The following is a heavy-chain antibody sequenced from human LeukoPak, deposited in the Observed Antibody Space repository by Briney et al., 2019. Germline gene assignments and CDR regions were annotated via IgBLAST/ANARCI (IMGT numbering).Heavy chain of an antibody. V-gene: IGHV4-38-2*02. Sequence: SETLSLTCSGSNYSISNSLYWGWLGRPPGKGLDWMGSINRCGSTFYNPSLKSRVTISLDTSKNQFSLKLSSVTAADTAVYFCARGTYGYYMDVWGKGTTVTVSS. CDR2: INRCGST. CDR3: ARGTYGYYMDV. CDR1: NYSISNSLY. J-gene: IGHJ6*03. D-gene: IGHD4-17*01.